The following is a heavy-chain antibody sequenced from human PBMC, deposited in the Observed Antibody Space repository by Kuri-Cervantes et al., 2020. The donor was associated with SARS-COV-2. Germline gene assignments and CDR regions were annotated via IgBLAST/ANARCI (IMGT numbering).Heavy chain of an antibody. V-gene: IGHV6-1*01. CDR2: TYYRSKWYN. CDR1: GDSVSSNSAA. Sequence: CAISGDSVSSNSAAWNWIRQSPSRGLEWLGRTYYRSKWYNDYAVSVKSRITINPDTSKNQFSLKLSSETAADTAVYYCARAGEWLFGDAFDIWGQGTMVTVSS. CDR3: ARAGEWLFGDAFDI. J-gene: IGHJ3*02. D-gene: IGHD3-3*01.